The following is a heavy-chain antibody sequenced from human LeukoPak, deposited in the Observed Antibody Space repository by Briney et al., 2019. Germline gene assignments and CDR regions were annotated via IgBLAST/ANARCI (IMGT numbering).Heavy chain of an antibody. CDR2: IKSKTDGGTT. CDR3: TTDHPYDILTGPHIDY. J-gene: IGHJ4*02. Sequence: PGGSLRLSCAASGFTFSNAWMSWVRQAPGKGLERVGRIKSKTDGGTTDYAAPVKGRFTISRDDSENTLYLQMNSLKTEDTAVYYCTTDHPYDILTGPHIDYWGQGTLVTVSS. V-gene: IGHV3-15*01. D-gene: IGHD3-9*01. CDR1: GFTFSNAW.